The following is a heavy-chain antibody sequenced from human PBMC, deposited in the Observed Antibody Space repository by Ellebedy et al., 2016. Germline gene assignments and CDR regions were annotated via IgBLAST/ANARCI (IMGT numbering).Heavy chain of an antibody. CDR2: LSYDGDKE. D-gene: IGHD6-19*01. Sequence: GGSLRLSXMTSGFTFRNYGMHWVRRAPDRGLEWVAGLSYDGDKEYYGGPEKGRFTISRDNVKNLRFLEMKSLRPEDTAVYYCAKDRNQWQWPCATFDIWGQGTMVTVSS. V-gene: IGHV3-30*18. CDR3: AKDRNQWQWPCATFDI. CDR1: GFTFRNYG. J-gene: IGHJ3*02.